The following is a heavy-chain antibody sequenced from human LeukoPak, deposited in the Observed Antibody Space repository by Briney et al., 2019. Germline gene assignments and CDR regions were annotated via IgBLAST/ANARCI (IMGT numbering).Heavy chain of an antibody. V-gene: IGHV4-4*07. J-gene: IGHJ4*02. D-gene: IGHD3-22*01. CDR1: GGSISSYY. CDR3: ARARLGITMIEYFDY. Sequence: SETLSLTCTVSGGSISSYYWSWIRQPAGKGLEWIGRIYTSGSTNYNPSLKSRVTMSVDTSKNQFSLKLISVTAADTAVYYCARARLGITMIEYFDYWGQGTLVTVSS. CDR2: IYTSGST.